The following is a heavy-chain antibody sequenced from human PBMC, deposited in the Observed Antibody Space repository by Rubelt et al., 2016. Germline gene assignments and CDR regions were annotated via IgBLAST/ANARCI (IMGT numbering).Heavy chain of an antibody. Sequence: QVQLVQSGAEVKKPGASVKVSCKASGYTFTSYYMHWVRQAPGQGLEWMGIINPSGGSASYAPKSQGRVTMTRDTSTSTVYMELSSLRSEDTAVYYCARSPRYDFEDNWFDPWGQGTLVTVSS. CDR3: ARSPRYDFEDNWFDP. J-gene: IGHJ5*02. CDR1: GYTFTSYY. V-gene: IGHV1-46*01. D-gene: IGHD3-3*01. CDR2: INPSGGSA.